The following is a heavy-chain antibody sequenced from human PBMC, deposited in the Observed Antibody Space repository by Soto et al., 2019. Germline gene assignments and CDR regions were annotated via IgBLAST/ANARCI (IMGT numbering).Heavy chain of an antibody. J-gene: IGHJ5*02. Sequence: SETLSLTCAVYGGSFSGYYWSWIRQPPGKGLEWIGEINHSGSTNYNPSLKSRVTISVDTSKNQFSLKLSSVTAVDTAVYYCAREGYGGLYNWFDPWGQGTLVTV. CDR2: INHSGST. D-gene: IGHD1-26*01. CDR1: GGSFSGYY. V-gene: IGHV4-34*01. CDR3: AREGYGGLYNWFDP.